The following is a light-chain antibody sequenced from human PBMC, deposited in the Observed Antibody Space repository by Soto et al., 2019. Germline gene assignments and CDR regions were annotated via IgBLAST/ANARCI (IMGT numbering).Light chain of an antibody. V-gene: IGLV2-14*01. J-gene: IGLJ2*01. CDR1: SSDVGGYNY. CDR3: TSYTSRSTLV. CDR2: EVS. Sequence: QSALTQPASVSGSPGQSITISCTGTSSDVGGYNYVSWYQQHPGKAPKLMIYEVSNRPSGVSNRFSGSKSGNTASLTISGLQAEDEADYYCTSYTSRSTLVFGGGTKLPVL.